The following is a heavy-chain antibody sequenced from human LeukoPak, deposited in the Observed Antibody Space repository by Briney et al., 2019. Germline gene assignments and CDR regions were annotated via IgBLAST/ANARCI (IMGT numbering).Heavy chain of an antibody. CDR3: AKVFRVVVVTAIPYYFDY. CDR2: ISGSGGST. D-gene: IGHD2-21*02. CDR1: GFTFSNYW. Sequence: GGSLRLSCAASGFTFSNYWMHWLRQAPGKGMEWVSAISGSGGSTYYADSVKGRFTISRDNSKNTLYLQMNSLRAEDTAVYYCAKVFRVVVVTAIPYYFDYWGQGTLVTVSS. V-gene: IGHV3-23*01. J-gene: IGHJ4*02.